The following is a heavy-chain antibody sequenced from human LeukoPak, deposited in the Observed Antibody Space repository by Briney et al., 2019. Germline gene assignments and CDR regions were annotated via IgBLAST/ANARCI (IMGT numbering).Heavy chain of an antibody. D-gene: IGHD3-22*01. V-gene: IGHV3-30*02. CDR3: AKDQGYYDSSGYYRNFDY. CDR2: IRYDGSNK. J-gene: IGHJ4*02. Sequence: GGSLRLSCAASGFSFSNYVMQWVRQVPGKGLEWVAFIRYDGSNKYYADSVKGRFTISRDNSKNTLYLQMNSLRAEDTAVYYCAKDQGYYDSSGYYRNFDYWGQGTLVTVSS. CDR1: GFSFSNYV.